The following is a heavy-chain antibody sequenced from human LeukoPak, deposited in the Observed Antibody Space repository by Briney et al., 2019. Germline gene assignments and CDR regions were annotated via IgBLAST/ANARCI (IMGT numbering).Heavy chain of an antibody. J-gene: IGHJ3*02. D-gene: IGHD3-10*02. CDR3: ARDVRRDTFDI. Sequence: GASVKVSCKASGYTFTDYYIHWVRQAPGQGLEWMGWINPNNGGIHYSQRLQGRVTMTRDTSISTAYVELSRLRSDDTAVYYCARDVRRDTFDIWGQGTMVTVSS. CDR1: GYTFTDYY. CDR2: INPNNGGI. V-gene: IGHV1-2*02.